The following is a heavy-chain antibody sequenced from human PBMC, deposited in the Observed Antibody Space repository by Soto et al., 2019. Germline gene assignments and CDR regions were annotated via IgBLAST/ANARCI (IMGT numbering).Heavy chain of an antibody. J-gene: IGHJ6*02. Sequence: SETLSLTCTVSGGSISSYYWSWIRQPPGKGLEWIGYIYYSGSTKYNHSLKSRVTISVDTSKNQFSLKVSSVTAADTAVYYCARDSGRMYYDSWSGYDYGMDVWGQGTTVTVSS. V-gene: IGHV4-59*01. D-gene: IGHD3-3*01. CDR1: GGSISSYY. CDR3: ARDSGRMYYDSWSGYDYGMDV. CDR2: IYYSGST.